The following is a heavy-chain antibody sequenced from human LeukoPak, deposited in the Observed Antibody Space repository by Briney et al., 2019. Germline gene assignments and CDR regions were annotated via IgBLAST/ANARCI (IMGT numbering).Heavy chain of an antibody. J-gene: IGHJ4*02. D-gene: IGHD6-19*01. V-gene: IGHV3-9*01. CDR1: GFTFDDYA. CDR2: ISWNSGSI. CDR3: AKDRGNAGSGWIGGYYFDY. Sequence: GRSLRLSCAASGFTFDDYAMHWVRQAPGKGLEWVSGISWNSGSIGYADSVKGRFTISRDNAKNSLYLQMNSLRAEDTALYYCAKDRGNAGSGWIGGYYFDYWGQGTLVTVSS.